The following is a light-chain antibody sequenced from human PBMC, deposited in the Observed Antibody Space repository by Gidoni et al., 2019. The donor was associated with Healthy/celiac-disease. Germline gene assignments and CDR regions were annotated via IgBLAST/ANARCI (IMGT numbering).Light chain of an antibody. Sequence: SYELTQPPSVSVSPGQTASITCAGDKLGYKYACWYKQKPGQSPVLVIYQDSKRPSGIPERFSGSNSGNTATLTISGTQAMDEADYYCQAWDSSTASYVFGTGTKVTVL. CDR3: QAWDSSTASYV. CDR2: QDS. CDR1: KLGYKY. J-gene: IGLJ1*01. V-gene: IGLV3-1*01.